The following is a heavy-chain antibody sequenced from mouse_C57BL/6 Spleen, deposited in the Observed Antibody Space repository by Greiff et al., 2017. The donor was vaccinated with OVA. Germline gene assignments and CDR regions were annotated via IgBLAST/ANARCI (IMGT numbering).Heavy chain of an antibody. CDR1: GYTFTSYW. D-gene: IGHD2-10*01. Sequence: VQLQQPGAELVRPGTSVKLSCKASGYTFTSYWMHWVKQRPGQGLEWIGVIDPSDSYTNYNQKFKGKATLTVDTSSSTAYMQLSSLTSEDSAVYYCARFPYSWGQGTLVTVSA. CDR2: IDPSDSYT. CDR3: ARFPYS. V-gene: IGHV1-59*01. J-gene: IGHJ3*01.